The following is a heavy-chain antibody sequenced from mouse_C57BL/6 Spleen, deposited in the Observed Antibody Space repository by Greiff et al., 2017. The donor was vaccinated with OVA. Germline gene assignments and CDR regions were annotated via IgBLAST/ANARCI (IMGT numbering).Heavy chain of an antibody. V-gene: IGHV5-4*01. CDR3: ARDRITTVVEGFAY. CDR1: GFTFSSYA. J-gene: IGHJ3*01. Sequence: EVKLEESGGGLVKPGGSLKLSCAASGFTFSSYAMSWVRQTPEKRLEWVATISDGGSYTYYPDNVKGRFTISRDNAKNNLYLQMSHLKSEDTAMYYCARDRITTVVEGFAYWGQGTLVTVSA. D-gene: IGHD1-1*01. CDR2: ISDGGSYT.